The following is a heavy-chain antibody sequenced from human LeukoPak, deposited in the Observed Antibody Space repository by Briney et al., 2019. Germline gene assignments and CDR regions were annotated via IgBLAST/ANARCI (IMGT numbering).Heavy chain of an antibody. Sequence: PGGSLRLSCAASGFTFSSYAMYWVRQAPGKGLVWVSRISSDGSSTIYADSVKGRFTISRDIARNTLYLQMNSLRADDTAVYYCARGGGDHAFDIWGQGTMVSVSS. CDR3: ARGGGDHAFDI. D-gene: IGHD3-16*01. CDR1: GFTFSSYA. J-gene: IGHJ3*02. CDR2: ISSDGSST. V-gene: IGHV3-74*01.